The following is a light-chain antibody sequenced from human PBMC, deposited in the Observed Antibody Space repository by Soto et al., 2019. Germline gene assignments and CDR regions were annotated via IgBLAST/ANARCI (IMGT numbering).Light chain of an antibody. CDR2: GES. CDR3: QKYGDSPQT. J-gene: IGKJ1*01. CDR1: QSVGSS. Sequence: ELVMTQSPATLSLSPGDSATLSCRASQSVGSSLSWYQQKPGQAPRLLFYGESNRATAIPDRLSGSGFGTDLTLTTTRLEPEDFAVYYCQKYGDSPQTCGPGTKVDIK. V-gene: IGKV3-20*01.